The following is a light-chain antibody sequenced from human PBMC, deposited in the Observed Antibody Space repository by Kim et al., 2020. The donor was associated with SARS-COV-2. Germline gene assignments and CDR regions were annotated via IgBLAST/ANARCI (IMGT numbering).Light chain of an antibody. CDR2: GTS. CDR1: QTINMF. J-gene: IGKJ2*01. CDR3: QQSAVTPHT. V-gene: IGKV1-39*01. Sequence: SASVGDRVTITCRSSQTINMFLNWYRQSPGKAPQLLIYGTSKLQSGVPSRFSGSGSGTDFTLTISSLQPEDFAIFFCQQSAVTPHTFGQGTKQEI.